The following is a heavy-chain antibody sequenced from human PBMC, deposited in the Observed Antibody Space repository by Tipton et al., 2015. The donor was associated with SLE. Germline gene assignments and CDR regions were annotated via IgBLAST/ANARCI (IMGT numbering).Heavy chain of an antibody. J-gene: IGHJ4*02. Sequence: GLVKPSKTLSLICTVSGVSISRSSYYWGWIRQSPGQGLEWLGNVFYSGTTYYHPSLKSRISISVDTPINQFSLKLISVTAADTAVYYCTGEWQQVVGVAYWGLGALVTVSS. CDR3: TGEWQQVVGVAY. V-gene: IGHV4-39*07. CDR1: GVSISRSSYY. CDR2: VFYSGTT. D-gene: IGHD3-16*01.